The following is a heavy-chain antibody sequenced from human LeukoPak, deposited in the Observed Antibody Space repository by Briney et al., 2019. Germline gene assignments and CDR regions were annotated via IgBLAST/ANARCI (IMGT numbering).Heavy chain of an antibody. D-gene: IGHD6-19*01. V-gene: IGHV1-69*04. CDR1: GGTFSSYA. Sequence: SVKVSCKASGGTFSSYAISWVRQATAQGLEGMGRIIPILGIANYAQKFQGRVTITADKSTSTAYMELSSLRSEDTAVYYCARDSSGWTERNWFDPWGQGTLVTVSS. CDR2: IIPILGIA. J-gene: IGHJ5*02. CDR3: ARDSSGWTERNWFDP.